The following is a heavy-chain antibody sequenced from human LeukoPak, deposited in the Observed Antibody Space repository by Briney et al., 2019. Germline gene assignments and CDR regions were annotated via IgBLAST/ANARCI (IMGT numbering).Heavy chain of an antibody. CDR2: IYYSGST. Sequence: SETLSLTCTVSGGSISSSSYYWGWIRQPPGKGLEWIGSIYYSGSTYYNPSLKSRVTISVDTSKNQFSLKLSSVTAADTAVYYCARQVRVDTVNWFDPWGQGTLVSVSS. V-gene: IGHV4-39*01. CDR1: GGSISSSSYY. CDR3: ARQVRVDTVNWFDP. J-gene: IGHJ5*02. D-gene: IGHD5-18*01.